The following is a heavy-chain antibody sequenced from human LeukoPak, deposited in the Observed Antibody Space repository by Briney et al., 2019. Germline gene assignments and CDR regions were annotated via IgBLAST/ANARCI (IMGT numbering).Heavy chain of an antibody. D-gene: IGHD5-12*01. Sequence: GGSLRPSCAASGFTFSTYAMNWVRQAPGKGLEWVSAISGSGGSTYYADSVKGRFTISRDNSKNTLYLQMNSLRAEDTAVYYCAKEGYSGYDYSDYWGQGTLVTVSS. CDR2: ISGSGGST. CDR1: GFTFSTYA. J-gene: IGHJ4*02. V-gene: IGHV3-23*01. CDR3: AKEGYSGYDYSDY.